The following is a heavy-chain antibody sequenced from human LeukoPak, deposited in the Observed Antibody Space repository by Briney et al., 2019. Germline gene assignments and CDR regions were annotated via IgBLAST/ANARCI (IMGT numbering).Heavy chain of an antibody. CDR1: GYTFTSYA. V-gene: IGHV7-4-1*02. D-gene: IGHD1-1*01. CDR2: INTNTGNP. Sequence: ASVKVSCKASGYTFTSYAMNWVRQASGQGLEWMGWINTNTGNPTYAQGFTGRFVFSLDTSVSTAYLQISSLKAEDTAVYYCASNHLETYYYYGMDVWGQGTTVTVSS. CDR3: ASNHLETYYYYGMDV. J-gene: IGHJ6*02.